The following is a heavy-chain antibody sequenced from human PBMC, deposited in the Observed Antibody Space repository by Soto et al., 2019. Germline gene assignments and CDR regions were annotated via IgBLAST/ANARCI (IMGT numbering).Heavy chain of an antibody. CDR3: AREVGSGSYRYYYMDV. D-gene: IGHD3-10*01. CDR1: GGSISSYY. CDR2: IYYSGST. V-gene: IGHV4-59*01. J-gene: IGHJ6*03. Sequence: SETLSLTCTVSGGSISSYYWSWIRQPPGKGLEWIGYIYYSGSTNYNPSLKSRVTISVDTSKNQFSLKLSSVTAADTAVYYCAREVGSGSYRYYYMDVWGKGTTVTVSS.